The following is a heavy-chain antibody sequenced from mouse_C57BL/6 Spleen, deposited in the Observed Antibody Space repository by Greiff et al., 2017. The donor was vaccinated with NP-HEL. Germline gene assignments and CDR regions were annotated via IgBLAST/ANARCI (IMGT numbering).Heavy chain of an antibody. D-gene: IGHD1-1*01. CDR3: ARHLITTVVSDWYFDV. V-gene: IGHV5-6*01. J-gene: IGHJ1*03. Sequence: EVMLVESGGDLVKPGGSLKLSCAASGFTFSSYGMSLVRQTPDKRLEWVATISSGGSYTYYPDSVKGRFTISRDNAKNTLYLQMSSLKSEDTAMYYCARHLITTVVSDWYFDVWGTGTTVTVSS. CDR2: ISSGGSYT. CDR1: GFTFSSYG.